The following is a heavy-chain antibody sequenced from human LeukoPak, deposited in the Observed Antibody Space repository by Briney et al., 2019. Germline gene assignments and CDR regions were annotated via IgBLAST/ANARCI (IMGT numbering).Heavy chain of an antibody. CDR2: ISAYNGDT. J-gene: IGHJ4*02. CDR3: ARDRQFRYDSSDYTDY. D-gene: IGHD3-22*01. Sequence: ASVKVSCKASGYTFTSYGISWVRQAPGQGLEWMGWISAYNGDTNYAQKLQGRVTMTTDTSTSTAYMELRSLRSDDTAVYYCARDRQFRYDSSDYTDYWGQGTLVTVSS. CDR1: GYTFTSYG. V-gene: IGHV1-18*01.